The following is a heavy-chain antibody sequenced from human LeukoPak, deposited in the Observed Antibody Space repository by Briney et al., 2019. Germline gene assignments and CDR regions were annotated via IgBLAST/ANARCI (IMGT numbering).Heavy chain of an antibody. CDR1: GESVSATGAA. CDR2: TYYKSKWYN. D-gene: IGHD3-22*01. CDR3: AREEFASGHYYDSSRYYYYYYGMDV. Sequence: SLTLSLTCVISGESVSATGAAWNWIRQSPSRGLEWLGRTYYKSKWYNDYAVSVNSRISINPDTSKNQFSLQLSSVTPEDTAVYYCAREEFASGHYYDSSRYYYYYYGMDVWGQGTTVTVSS. V-gene: IGHV6-1*01. J-gene: IGHJ6*02.